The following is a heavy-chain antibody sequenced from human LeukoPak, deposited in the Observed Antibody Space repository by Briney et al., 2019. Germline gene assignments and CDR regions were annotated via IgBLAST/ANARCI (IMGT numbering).Heavy chain of an antibody. CDR1: GDSISSSSYY. CDR3: ARGGSSWYADY. D-gene: IGHD6-13*01. J-gene: IGHJ4*02. CDR2: IHYSGST. V-gene: IGHV4-61*05. Sequence: SETLSLTCTVSGDSISSSSYYWGWIRQPPGEGLEWIGYIHYSGSTSYNPSLKSRVTMSVDTSNDQFSLKVSSVTAADTAVYYCARGGSSWYADYWGQGTLVTVSS.